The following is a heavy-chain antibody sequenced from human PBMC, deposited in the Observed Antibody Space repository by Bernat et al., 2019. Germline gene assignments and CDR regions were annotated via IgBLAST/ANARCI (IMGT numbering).Heavy chain of an antibody. V-gene: IGHV3-15*01. D-gene: IGHD5-18*01. J-gene: IGHJ4*02. CDR2: IKSKTDGGTT. CDR1: GFTFSNAW. Sequence: EVQLVESGGGLVKPGGSLRLSCAASGFTFSNAWMSWVRQAPGKGLEWVGRIKSKTDGGTTDYAAPVKGRFTISRDDSKNTLYLQMNSLKTEDTAVYYCTTAPRRYSYGYYNYWGQGTLVTVSS. CDR3: TTAPRRYSYGYYNY.